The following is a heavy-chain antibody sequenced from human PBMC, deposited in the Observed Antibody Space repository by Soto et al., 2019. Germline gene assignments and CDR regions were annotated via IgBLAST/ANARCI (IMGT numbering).Heavy chain of an antibody. J-gene: IGHJ4*01. CDR2: FRESGGTT. Sequence: SGGSLRVSCAASGFGFTFSTSAMSWLRQAPGKGLEWVSTFRESGGTTHYANSVKGRFTISRDTSKNMLYLQMNSLRAEDTAIYYCAKDSHWANNSPTHDYWGHGTLVTVSS. V-gene: IGHV3-23*01. CDR3: AKDSHWANNSPTHDY. D-gene: IGHD1-1*01. CDR1: GFGFTFSTSA.